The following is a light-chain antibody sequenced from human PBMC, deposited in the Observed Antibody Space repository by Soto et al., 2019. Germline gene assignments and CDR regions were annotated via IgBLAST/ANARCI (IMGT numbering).Light chain of an antibody. J-gene: IGKJ5*01. CDR3: QQSYSTPIT. Sequence: IQMTQYQSSVSASVGDRVTITCRASQSISSYLNWYQQKPGKAPKLLIYAASSLQSGVPSRFSGSGSGTDFTLTISSLQPEDFATYYCQQSYSTPITFGQGARLEIK. CDR2: AAS. V-gene: IGKV1-39*01. CDR1: QSISSY.